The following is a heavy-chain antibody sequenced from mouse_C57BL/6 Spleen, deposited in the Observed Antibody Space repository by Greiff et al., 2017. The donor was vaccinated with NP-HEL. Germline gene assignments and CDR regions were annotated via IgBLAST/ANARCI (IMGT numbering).Heavy chain of an antibody. Sequence: QVQLQQSGAELARPGASVKMSCKASGYTFTSYTMHWVKQRPGQGLEWIGYINPSSGYTKYNQKFKDKATLTADKSSSTAYMQLSSLTSEDSAVYYWARDSVVAGDYWGQGTTLTVSS. D-gene: IGHD1-1*01. CDR2: INPSSGYT. CDR1: GYTFTSYT. CDR3: ARDSVVAGDY. J-gene: IGHJ2*01. V-gene: IGHV1-4*01.